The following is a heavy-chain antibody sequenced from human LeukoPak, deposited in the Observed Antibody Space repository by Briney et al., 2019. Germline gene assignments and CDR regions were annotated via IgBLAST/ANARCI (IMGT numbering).Heavy chain of an antibody. Sequence: PSEALFLTCAVSGGSISSSNWWSWVRQPPGKGLEWIGEIYHSGSTNYNPSLKSRVTISVDKSKNQFSLKLSSVTAPDTAVYYCARAETSIAAALDAFDIWGQGTMVTVSS. CDR1: GGSISSSNW. CDR2: IYHSGST. J-gene: IGHJ3*02. CDR3: ARAETSIAAALDAFDI. V-gene: IGHV4-4*02. D-gene: IGHD6-13*01.